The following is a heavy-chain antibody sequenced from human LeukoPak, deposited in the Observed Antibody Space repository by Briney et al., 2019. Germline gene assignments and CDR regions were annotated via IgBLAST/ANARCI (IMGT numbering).Heavy chain of an antibody. J-gene: IGHJ3*02. V-gene: IGHV4-59*08. CDR3: ARHGYGDSQNAFDI. D-gene: IGHD4-17*01. CDR2: IYGSGNT. CDR1: GASISSSY. Sequence: PSETLSLTCTVSGASISSSYWSWIRQPPGKGLEWIGYIYGSGNTNSNPSLKSRVTISVDTSKNQFSLKLSSVTAADTAVYYCARHGYGDSQNAFDIWGQGTMVTVSS.